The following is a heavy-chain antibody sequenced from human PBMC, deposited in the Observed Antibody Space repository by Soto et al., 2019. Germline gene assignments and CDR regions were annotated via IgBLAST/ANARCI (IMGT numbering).Heavy chain of an antibody. V-gene: IGHV1-2*04. Sequence: QVQLVQSGAEVKKPGASVKVSCKASGYTFTGYYMHWVRQAPGQGLEWMGWINPNSGGTNYAQKLQGWVTTTRDTSISTAYMELSRLRSDDTAVYYCARGYYGSGSYRPDVLDVWGQGTTVTVSS. J-gene: IGHJ6*02. D-gene: IGHD3-10*01. CDR3: ARGYYGSGSYRPDVLDV. CDR1: GYTFTGYY. CDR2: INPNSGGT.